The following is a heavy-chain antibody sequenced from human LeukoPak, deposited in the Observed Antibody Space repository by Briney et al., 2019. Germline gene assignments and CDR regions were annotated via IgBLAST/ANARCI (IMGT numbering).Heavy chain of an antibody. D-gene: IGHD1-26*01. V-gene: IGHV1-2*02. Sequence: GASVRVSCKASGYTFTGYYIHWGRQAPGQGREWMGWIYPHSGGTNYAQKFQGRVTMTRDTSISTAYMELSRLRSDDTAVYYCARDQVDAGSYFAFFDYWGQGTLVTVSS. CDR3: ARDQVDAGSYFAFFDY. J-gene: IGHJ4*02. CDR2: IYPHSGGT. CDR1: GYTFTGYY.